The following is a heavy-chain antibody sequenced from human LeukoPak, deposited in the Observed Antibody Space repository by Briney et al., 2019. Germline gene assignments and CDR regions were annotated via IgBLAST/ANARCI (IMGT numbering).Heavy chain of an antibody. CDR1: GFTFSSYG. V-gene: IGHV3-30*18. D-gene: IGHD4-11*01. CDR3: AKLWGANDYSDY. J-gene: IGHJ4*02. CDR2: ISYDGSNK. Sequence: PGGSLRLSCAASGFTFSSYGMHWVRQAPGKGLEWVAVISYDGSNKYYADSVKGRFTISRDNSKNTPYLQMNSLRAEDTAVYYWAKLWGANDYSDYWGQEPWVTVSS.